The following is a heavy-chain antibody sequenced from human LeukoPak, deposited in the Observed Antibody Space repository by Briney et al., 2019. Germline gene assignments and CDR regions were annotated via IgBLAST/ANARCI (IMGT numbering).Heavy chain of an antibody. CDR1: GGSISSGSYY. Sequence: APETLSLTCTVSGGSISSGSYYWAWIRQPPGKGLEWIATIYYTGSTYYNPSLKSRVTISVDTSKNQFSLKLSSVTAADTAVYYCARDGYNWGLFDYWGQGTLVTVSS. J-gene: IGHJ4*02. CDR2: IYYTGST. V-gene: IGHV4-39*07. CDR3: ARDGYNWGLFDY. D-gene: IGHD5-24*01.